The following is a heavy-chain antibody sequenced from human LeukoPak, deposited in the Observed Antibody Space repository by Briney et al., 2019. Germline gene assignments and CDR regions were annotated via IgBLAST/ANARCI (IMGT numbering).Heavy chain of an antibody. Sequence: ASVKVSCKASGYTFTSYGISWVRQAPGQGLEWMGWISAYNGNTNYAQKLQGRVTMTTDTSTSTAYMELRSLRSDDTAVYHCARTIHCSGGSCYWDYYYYGMDVWGQGTTVTVSS. D-gene: IGHD2-15*01. CDR1: GYTFTSYG. J-gene: IGHJ6*02. CDR3: ARTIHCSGGSCYWDYYYYGMDV. V-gene: IGHV1-18*01. CDR2: ISAYNGNT.